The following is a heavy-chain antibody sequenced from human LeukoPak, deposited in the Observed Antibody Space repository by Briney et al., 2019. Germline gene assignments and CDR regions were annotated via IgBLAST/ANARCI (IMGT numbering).Heavy chain of an antibody. J-gene: IGHJ5*02. CDR2: IYYSGST. D-gene: IGHD3-3*01. CDR1: GVSISSYY. Sequence: SETLSLTCTVSGVSISSYYWSWLRQPPGKGLEWIGYIYYSGSTNYNPSLKSRVTISVDTSKNQFSLKLSSVTAADTAVYYCARGVTIFRFDPWGQGTLVTVSS. CDR3: ARGVTIFRFDP. V-gene: IGHV4-59*01.